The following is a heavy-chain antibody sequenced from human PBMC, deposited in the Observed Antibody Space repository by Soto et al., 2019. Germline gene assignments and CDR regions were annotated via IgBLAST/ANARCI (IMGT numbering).Heavy chain of an antibody. CDR3: AASICYYGMGV. CDR1: GYTFTNYW. Sequence: PVESLKISCKGSGYTFTNYWIGWVRQMPGKGLEWMGIIYPGDPDTKDNPSFQGQVTISADKSITTTLLRRTSLNSSDTAIYYWAASICYYGMGVWGKGRTGTAAS. V-gene: IGHV5-51*01. J-gene: IGHJ6*04. CDR2: IYPGDPDT.